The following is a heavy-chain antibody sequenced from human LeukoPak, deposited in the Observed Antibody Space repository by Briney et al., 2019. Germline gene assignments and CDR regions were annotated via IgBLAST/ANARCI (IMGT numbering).Heavy chain of an antibody. D-gene: IGHD6-13*01. CDR3: AKGTWAAAGTSFDY. CDR2: ISYDGSNK. V-gene: IGHV3-30*18. Sequence: GGSLRLSCAASGFTFSSYWMHWVRQAPGKGLEWVAVISYDGSNKYYADSVKGRFTISRDNSKNTLYLQMNSLRAEDTAVYYCAKGTWAAAGTSFDYWGQGTLVTVSS. J-gene: IGHJ4*02. CDR1: GFTFSSYW.